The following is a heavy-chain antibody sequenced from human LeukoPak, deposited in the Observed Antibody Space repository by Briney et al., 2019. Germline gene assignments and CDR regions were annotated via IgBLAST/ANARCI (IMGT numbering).Heavy chain of an antibody. CDR1: GFTFDDYA. CDR2: ISWNGGSI. Sequence: PGRSLRLSCAASGFTFDDYAMHWVRQAPGKGLEWVSGISWNGGSIAYADSVKGRFTISRDNSKNTLYLQMNSLRAEDTAVYYCAKLPPSGWFDPWGQGTLVTVSS. V-gene: IGHV3-9*01. CDR3: AKLPPSGWFDP. J-gene: IGHJ5*02.